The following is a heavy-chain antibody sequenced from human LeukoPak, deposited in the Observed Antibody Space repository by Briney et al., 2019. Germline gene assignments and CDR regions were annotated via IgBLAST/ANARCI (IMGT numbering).Heavy chain of an antibody. Sequence: GGSLRLSCAASGFTFSSYWMCWVRQAPGKGREWVAIIKQDGSDKYYVDSVEGRFIISRDNAKNSLYLQMNSLRAEDTAVYYCLTSTRSHRFDYWGQGTLVTVSS. D-gene: IGHD2-15*01. J-gene: IGHJ4*02. V-gene: IGHV3-7*01. CDR3: LTSTRSHRFDY. CDR1: GFTFSSYW. CDR2: IKQDGSDK.